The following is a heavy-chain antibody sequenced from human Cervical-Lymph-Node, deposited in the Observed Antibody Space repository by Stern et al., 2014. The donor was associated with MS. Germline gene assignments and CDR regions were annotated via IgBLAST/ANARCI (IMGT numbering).Heavy chain of an antibody. CDR2: IYYSGYT. Sequence: QVQLQESGPGLVKPSETLSLTCTVSGGSISSSTNYWGWVRQPPGKGLEWIGSIYYSGYTYYNPSLKSRVTISADTSTNQFFLQLTSVAAADTAVYYCARPGSRYDFFDPWGQGALVTVSS. J-gene: IGHJ5*02. V-gene: IGHV4-39*01. CDR1: GGSISSSTNY. CDR3: ARPGSRYDFFDP. D-gene: IGHD3-3*01.